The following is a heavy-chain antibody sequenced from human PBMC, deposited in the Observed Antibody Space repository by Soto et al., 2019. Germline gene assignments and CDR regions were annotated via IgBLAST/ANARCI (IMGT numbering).Heavy chain of an antibody. J-gene: IGHJ4*02. CDR1: GASISSTNW. Sequence: QVQLQESGPRLVKPSGTLSLTCAVSGASISSTNWWTWVRQPPGKGLEWIGEIYHTGSTKYTPSLKSRVTISLDKSNNHFSLNLSSVTAADTAVYYCASLTPRIVVVVLPIPTWGQGTLVTVSS. D-gene: IGHD2-15*01. CDR2: IYHTGST. V-gene: IGHV4-4*02. CDR3: ASLTPRIVVVVLPIPT.